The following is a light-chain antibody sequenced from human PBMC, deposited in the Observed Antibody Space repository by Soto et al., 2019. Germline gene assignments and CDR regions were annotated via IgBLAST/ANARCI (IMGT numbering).Light chain of an antibody. CDR2: VAS. CDR3: QQYGSSPYT. CDR1: QSVSNSY. V-gene: IGKV3-20*01. Sequence: EIVLTQSPGTLSLSPGERATLSCRASQSVSNSYLAWYQQKPGQAPRLLIYVASSRATGIPDRFSGSGSGTDFTLTISRLEPEDFAVYYCQQYGSSPYTFGQGTKLEI. J-gene: IGKJ2*01.